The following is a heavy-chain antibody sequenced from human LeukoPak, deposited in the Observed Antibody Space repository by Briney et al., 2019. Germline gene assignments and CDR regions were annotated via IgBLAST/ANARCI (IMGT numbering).Heavy chain of an antibody. CDR3: ARGRIFGVVTRAFDI. CDR1: GFTCSSYW. Sequence: PGGSLRLSCAASGFTCSSYWMSWVRQAPGKGLEWVANIKQDGSEKYYVDSVKGRFTISRDNAKNSLYLQMNSLRAEDTAVYYCARGRIFGVVTRAFDIWGQGTMVTVSS. V-gene: IGHV3-7*04. CDR2: IKQDGSEK. D-gene: IGHD3-3*02. J-gene: IGHJ3*02.